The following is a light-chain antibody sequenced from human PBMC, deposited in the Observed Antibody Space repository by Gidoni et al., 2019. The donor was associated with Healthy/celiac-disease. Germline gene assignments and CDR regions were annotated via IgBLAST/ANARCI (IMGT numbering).Light chain of an antibody. Sequence: DIVMTQSPDPLAGSLGERATINCKSSQSVLYSSNNKKYLAWYQQKPGQPPKLLIYWASTRESGVPDRFSGSGSGTDFTLTISSLQAEDVAVYYCQQYYSTPLYTFGQGTKLEIK. CDR1: QSVLYSSNNKKY. J-gene: IGKJ2*01. CDR2: WAS. CDR3: QQYYSTPLYT. V-gene: IGKV4-1*01.